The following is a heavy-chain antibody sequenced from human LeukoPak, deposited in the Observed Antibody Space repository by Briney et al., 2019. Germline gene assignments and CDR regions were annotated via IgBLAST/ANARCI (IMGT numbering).Heavy chain of an antibody. D-gene: IGHD3-22*01. Sequence: PSETLSLTCAVSGGSFSGYYWSWIRQPPGKGLEWIGEINHSGSTNYNPSLKSRVTISVDASKNQFSLKLSSVTAADTAVYYCARVSGLYYYYYGMDVWGQGTTVTVSS. CDR3: ARVSGLYYYYYGMDV. V-gene: IGHV4-34*01. J-gene: IGHJ6*02. CDR1: GGSFSGYY. CDR2: INHSGST.